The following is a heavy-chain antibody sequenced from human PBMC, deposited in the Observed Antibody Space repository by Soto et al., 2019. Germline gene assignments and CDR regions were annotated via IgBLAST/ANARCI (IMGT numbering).Heavy chain of an antibody. J-gene: IGHJ6*03. CDR2: IYYSGST. V-gene: IGHV4-59*08. Sequence: QVQLQESGPGLVKPSETLSLTCTVSGGSISSYYWSWIRQPPGKGLEWIGYIYYSGSTNYNPSLKSRVTISVDTSKNQFSLKLSSVTAADTDVYYCARLDGSGSHSYLNYYYYMDVWGKGTTVTVSS. CDR1: GGSISSYY. CDR3: ARLDGSGSHSYLNYYYYMDV. D-gene: IGHD3-10*01.